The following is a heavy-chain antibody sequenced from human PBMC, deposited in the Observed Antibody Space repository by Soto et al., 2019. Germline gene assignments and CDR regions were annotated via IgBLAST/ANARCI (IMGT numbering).Heavy chain of an antibody. CDR1: GGSISSYY. CDR2: IYYSGST. V-gene: IGHV4-59*01. D-gene: IGHD3-3*01. Sequence: PSETLSLTCTVSGGSISSYYWSWIRQPPGKGLEWIGYIYYSGSTNYNPSLKSRVTISVDTSKNQFSLKLSSVTAADTAVYYCARGGRYDFWSGRRVEALNFDYWGQGTLVTVSS. J-gene: IGHJ4*02. CDR3: ARGGRYDFWSGRRVEALNFDY.